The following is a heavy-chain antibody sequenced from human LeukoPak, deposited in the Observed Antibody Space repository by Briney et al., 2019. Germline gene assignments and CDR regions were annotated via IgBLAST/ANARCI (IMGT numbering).Heavy chain of an antibody. CDR2: IIPIFGTA. J-gene: IGHJ6*02. CDR3: ARSMRAYHYDSSDYYPQDYNFYPQDYNFGMEV. Sequence: SVKVSCKASGGTFSSYAISWVRQAPGQGLEWMGGIIPIFGTANYARKFQGRVTITADESTSTVYMELSSLRSEDTAVYYCARSMRAYHYDSSDYYPQDYNFYPQDYNFGMEVWGQGTTVTVSS. D-gene: IGHD3-22*01. CDR1: GGTFSSYA. V-gene: IGHV1-69*13.